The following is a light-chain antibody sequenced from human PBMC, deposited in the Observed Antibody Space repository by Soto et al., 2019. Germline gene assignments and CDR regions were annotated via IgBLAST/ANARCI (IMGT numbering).Light chain of an antibody. CDR3: QQYHSTPIT. Sequence: DIVMTQSPDSLAVSLGERATINCKSSQRVLFSSNNKNYLAWYQQKLGQPPKLLIYWASTRESGAPDRFSGSGSGTDFTLTISSLQAEDVAVYYCQQYHSTPITFGQGTRLEIK. CDR2: WAS. CDR1: QRVLFSSNNKNY. V-gene: IGKV4-1*01. J-gene: IGKJ5*01.